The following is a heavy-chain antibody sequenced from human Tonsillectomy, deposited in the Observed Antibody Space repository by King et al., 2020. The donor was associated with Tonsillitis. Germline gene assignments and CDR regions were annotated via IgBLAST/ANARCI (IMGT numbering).Heavy chain of an antibody. Sequence: VQLVESGGGLVQPGGSLRLSCAASGFTFSSYAMSWVRQAPGKGLEWVSAISGSGGSTYYPDSVKGRFTISRDNSKNPLYLQMNSLRAEDTAVYYCAKPVAGIISGDYWGQGTLVTVSS. V-gene: IGHV3-23*04. CDR3: AKPVAGIISGDY. J-gene: IGHJ4*02. CDR2: ISGSGGST. D-gene: IGHD6-19*01. CDR1: GFTFSSYA.